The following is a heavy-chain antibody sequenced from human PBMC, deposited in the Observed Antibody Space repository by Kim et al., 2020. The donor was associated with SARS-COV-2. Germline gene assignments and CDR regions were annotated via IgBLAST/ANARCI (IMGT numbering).Heavy chain of an antibody. D-gene: IGHD2-2*01. J-gene: IGHJ6*01. CDR1: GFTLSSYW. Sequence: GGSLRLSCAASGFTLSSYWMTWVRQGAGKGLEWVANISGDGSMTHYVDSVKGRFTISRDNAKNTLYLQMNSLRVEDTAVYYCARDASLTSVDYYD. CDR2: ISGDGSMT. CDR3: ARDASLTSVDYYD. V-gene: IGHV3-7*01.